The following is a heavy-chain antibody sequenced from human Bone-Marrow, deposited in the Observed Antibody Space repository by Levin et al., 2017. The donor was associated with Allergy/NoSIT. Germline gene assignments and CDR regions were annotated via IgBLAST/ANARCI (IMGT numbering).Heavy chain of an antibody. CDR3: ARSPDCTTTSCFSLFDY. Sequence: SQTLSLTCTVSGASVRGADYYWSWIRQPPGKGLEWIGYIYHNGITYYSPSLKSRLTISVDTSKNHFSLNLNSVTAADTAVYYCARSPDCTTTSCFSLFDYWGQGTLVTVSS. J-gene: IGHJ4*02. D-gene: IGHD2-2*01. CDR1: GASVRGADYY. V-gene: IGHV4-30-4*01. CDR2: IYHNGIT.